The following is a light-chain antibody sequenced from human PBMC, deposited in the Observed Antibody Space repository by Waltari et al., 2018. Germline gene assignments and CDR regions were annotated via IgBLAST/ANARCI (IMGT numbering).Light chain of an antibody. CDR2: EVS. CDR3: CSYAGGTTYV. J-gene: IGLJ1*01. CDR1: SSAVGNYNV. Sequence: QPALTQPASVSGSPGQSITLPSPGPSSAVGNYNVASWYQQYPGKAPKFIIYEVSEGPSGVSNRFSGSKSGNTASLTISGLQAEDEADYYCCSYAGGTTYVFGTGTKVTVL. V-gene: IGLV2-23*02.